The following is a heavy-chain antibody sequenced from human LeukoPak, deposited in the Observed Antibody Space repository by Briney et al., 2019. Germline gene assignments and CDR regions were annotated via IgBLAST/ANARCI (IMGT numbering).Heavy chain of an antibody. J-gene: IGHJ6*03. D-gene: IGHD3-16*01. CDR3: ATTGGDIYYYYMDV. CDR1: GYTFTSYG. CDR2: IIAYNGNT. Sequence: GASVKVSCKASGYTFTSYGISWVRQAPGQGLEWMGWIIAYNGNTNYAQKFQGRVTMTTDTSTSTAYMELRSLRSDDTAVYYCATTGGDIYYYYMDVWGKGTTVTISS. V-gene: IGHV1-18*01.